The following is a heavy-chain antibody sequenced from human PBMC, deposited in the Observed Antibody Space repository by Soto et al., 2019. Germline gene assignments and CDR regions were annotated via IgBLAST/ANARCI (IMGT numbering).Heavy chain of an antibody. Sequence: PSETLSLTCAVSGYSISSGYYWGWIRQPPGKGLEWIGSIYHSGSTYYNPSLKSRVTISVDTSKNQFSLKLSSVTAADTAVYYCARGDGSGSYYKMYYFDYWGQGTLVTDSS. V-gene: IGHV4-38-2*01. D-gene: IGHD3-10*01. CDR2: IYHSGST. J-gene: IGHJ4*02. CDR1: GYSISSGYY. CDR3: ARGDGSGSYYKMYYFDY.